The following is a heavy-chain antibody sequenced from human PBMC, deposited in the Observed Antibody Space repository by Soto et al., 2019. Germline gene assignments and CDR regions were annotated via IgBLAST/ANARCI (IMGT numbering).Heavy chain of an antibody. CDR2: IYYTGTT. CDR1: GGSVSSGGYF. D-gene: IGHD3-22*01. Sequence: LSLTCTVSGGSVSSGGYFWSWIRQPPGKGLEWIGYIYYTGTTTYNPSIKSRVTISVDSSKNQFSLNLTSVSAADTAVYYCARLGGFYQSLDSWGQGTLVTVSS. J-gene: IGHJ5*01. V-gene: IGHV4-61*08. CDR3: ARLGGFYQSLDS.